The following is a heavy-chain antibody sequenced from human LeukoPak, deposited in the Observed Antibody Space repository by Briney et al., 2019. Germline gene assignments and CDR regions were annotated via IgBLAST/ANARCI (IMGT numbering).Heavy chain of an antibody. V-gene: IGHV4-39*07. J-gene: IGHJ6*03. CDR3: ARPLFYYYGSGSYYNPRYYYYTDV. CDR2: IYYSGST. CDR1: GGSISSSSYY. D-gene: IGHD3-10*01. Sequence: WETLSLTCTVSGGSISSSSYYWGWIRQPPGKGLEWIGSIYYSGSTYYNPSLKSRVTISVDTSKNQFSLKLSSVTAADTAVYYCARPLFYYYGSGSYYNPRYYYYTDVWGKGTTVTVSS.